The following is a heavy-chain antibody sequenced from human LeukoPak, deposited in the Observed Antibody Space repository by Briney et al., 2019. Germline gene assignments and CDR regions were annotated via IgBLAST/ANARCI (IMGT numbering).Heavy chain of an antibody. D-gene: IGHD2-2*01. J-gene: IGHJ6*03. CDR1: GGSISSYY. CDR3: ASGCSSTSCYPYYYYMDV. CDR2: IYYSGST. Sequence: SETLSLTCTVSGGSISSYYWSWIRQPPGKGLEWIGYIYYSGSTNYNPSLKSRVTISVDTSKNQFSLKLSSVTAADTAVYYCASGCSSTSCYPYYYYMDVWGKGTTVTVSS. V-gene: IGHV4-59*12.